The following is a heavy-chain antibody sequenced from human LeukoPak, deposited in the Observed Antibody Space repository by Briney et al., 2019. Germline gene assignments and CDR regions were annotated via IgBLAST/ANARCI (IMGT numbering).Heavy chain of an antibody. J-gene: IGHJ4*02. V-gene: IGHV1-2*02. Sequence: ASVKVSCKASGYTFTGYYMHWVRQAPGQGLEWMGWINPNSGGTNYAQKFQGRVTMTRDTSISTAYMELSRLRSDDTAVYYCASGEHDYVWGSYRFDYWGQGTLVTVSS. CDR2: INPNSGGT. D-gene: IGHD3-16*02. CDR1: GYTFTGYY. CDR3: ASGEHDYVWGSYRFDY.